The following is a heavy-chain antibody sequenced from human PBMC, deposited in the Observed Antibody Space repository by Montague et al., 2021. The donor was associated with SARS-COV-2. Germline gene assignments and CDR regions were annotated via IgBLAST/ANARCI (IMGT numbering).Heavy chain of an antibody. CDR1: GFTFSSYA. CDR3: AKDYPTRDIVVVVAAISYYYGMDG. V-gene: IGHV3-23*01. CDR2: ISGSGGST. D-gene: IGHD2-15*01. Sequence: SLRLSCAASGFTFSSYAMSWVRQAPGKGLEWVSAISGSGGSTYYADSVKGRFTISRDNSKNTLYLQMNSLRAEDTAVYYCAKDYPTRDIVVVVAAISYYYGMDGWGQGTTVTVSS. J-gene: IGHJ6*02.